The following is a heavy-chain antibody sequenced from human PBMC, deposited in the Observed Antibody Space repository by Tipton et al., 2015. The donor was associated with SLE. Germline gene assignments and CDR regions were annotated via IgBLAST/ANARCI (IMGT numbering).Heavy chain of an antibody. CDR1: GFTFSSYS. CDR2: ISSSSSYI. D-gene: IGHD4-17*01. V-gene: IGHV3-21*04. Sequence: SLRLSCAASGFTFSSYSMNWVRQAPGKGLEWVSSISSSSSYIYYADSVKGRFTISRDNSKNTLYLQMNSLRAEDTAVYYCAKATTVKGPLDFDYWGQGTLVTVSS. J-gene: IGHJ4*02. CDR3: AKATTVKGPLDFDY.